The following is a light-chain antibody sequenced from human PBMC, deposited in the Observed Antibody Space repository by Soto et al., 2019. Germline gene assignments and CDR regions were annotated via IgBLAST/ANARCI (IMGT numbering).Light chain of an antibody. V-gene: IGKV3-20*01. CDR1: QSVSGN. CDR2: DAS. CDR3: QQYGSSLWK. J-gene: IGKJ1*01. Sequence: EIVMTQSPATMSVSPGEIATLSCSASQSVSGNLDWYQQKPGQAPRLLIYDASSRATGIPDRFSGSGSGTDFTLTISRLEPEDFAVYYCQQYGSSLWKFGQGTKVDIK.